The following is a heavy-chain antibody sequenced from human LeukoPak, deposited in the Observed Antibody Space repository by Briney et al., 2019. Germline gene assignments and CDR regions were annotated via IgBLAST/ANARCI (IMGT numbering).Heavy chain of an antibody. J-gene: IGHJ4*02. D-gene: IGHD6-19*01. CDR1: GFTVSSNY. CDR3: AKDQGVAVAGTLAFDY. Sequence: GGSLGLSCAASGFTVSSNYMSWVRQAPGKGLEWVSVIYSGGSTYYADSVKGRFTISRDNSKNTLYLQMNSLRAEDTAVYYCAKDQGVAVAGTLAFDYWGQGTLVTVSS. CDR2: IYSGGST. V-gene: IGHV3-66*01.